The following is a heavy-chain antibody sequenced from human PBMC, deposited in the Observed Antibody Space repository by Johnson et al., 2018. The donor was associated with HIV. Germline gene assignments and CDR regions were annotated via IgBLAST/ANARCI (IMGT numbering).Heavy chain of an antibody. CDR3: AKDCVGVWWSRAFDI. V-gene: IGHV3-30*18. J-gene: IGHJ3*02. CDR1: RCIFSSYW. D-gene: IGHD2-21*01. Sequence: HVQLVESGGGLVQPGGSLILSCTVSRCIFSSYWMSWVRQAPGKGLEWVAVISYDGRNKYYADSVKGRFTISRDNSKNTLYLQMNSLRAEDTAVYYCAKDCVGVWWSRAFDIWGQGTMVTVSS. CDR2: ISYDGRNK.